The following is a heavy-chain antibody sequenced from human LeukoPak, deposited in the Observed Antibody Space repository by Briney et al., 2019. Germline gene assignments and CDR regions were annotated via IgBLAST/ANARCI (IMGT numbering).Heavy chain of an antibody. CDR3: ARADPAEYFQN. CDR2: FYYGGST. CDR1: GGSISSSY. V-gene: IGHV4-59*01. J-gene: IGHJ1*01. Sequence: SETLSLTCTVSGGSISSSYRSWVRQPPGKGLGWIGYFYYGGSTNYNPSLKSRVTISVDTSKYRFSLKLSSVTAADTAVYYCARADPAEYFQNWGQGTLVTVSS.